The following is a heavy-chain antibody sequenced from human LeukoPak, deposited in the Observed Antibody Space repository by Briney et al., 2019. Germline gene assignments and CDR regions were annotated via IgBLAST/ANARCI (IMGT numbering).Heavy chain of an antibody. V-gene: IGHV3-74*01. CDR3: AHLVGSTPMDY. CDR1: GFTFSSYW. CDR2: INTDRSTT. D-gene: IGHD1-26*01. Sequence: GGSLRLSCAASGFTFSSYWMYWVRQAPGTGLVWVSDINTDRSTTRYADSVKGRFTISRDNAQNTVSLLMNSLRVEDTAVYYCAHLVGSTPMDYWGQGTLVTVSS. J-gene: IGHJ4*02.